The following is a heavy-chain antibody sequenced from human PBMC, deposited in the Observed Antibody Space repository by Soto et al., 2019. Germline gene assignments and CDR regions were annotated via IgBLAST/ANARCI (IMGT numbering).Heavy chain of an antibody. CDR1: GGTFSSYA. J-gene: IGHJ6*02. V-gene: IGHV1-18*01. CDR2: ISAYNGNT. D-gene: IGHD3-10*01. Sequence: ASVKVSCKASGGTFSSYAISWVRQAPGQGLEWMGWISAYNGNTNYAQKLQGRVTMTTDTSTSTAYMELRSLRSDDTAVYYCARDEKSSYLITMVRGVSSHVYYYYGMDVWGQGTTVTVSS. CDR3: ARDEKSSYLITMVRGVSSHVYYYYGMDV.